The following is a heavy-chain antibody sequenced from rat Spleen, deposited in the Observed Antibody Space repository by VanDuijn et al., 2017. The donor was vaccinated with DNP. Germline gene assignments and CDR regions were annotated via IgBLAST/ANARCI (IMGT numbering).Heavy chain of an antibody. D-gene: IGHD1-2*01. J-gene: IGHJ2*01. CDR2: ISSGGST. V-gene: IGHV2S12*01. CDR1: RFSLSTYG. Sequence: QVQLKESGPGLVQPSQTLSLTCTVSRFSLSTYGLAWVRQPPGKGLEWIAAISSGGSTYYNSDLKSRLSISRDTSKSQVFLKVNSLQTEDTAIYFCTRDSYGYNFGYWGQGVMVTVSS. CDR3: TRDSYGYNFGY.